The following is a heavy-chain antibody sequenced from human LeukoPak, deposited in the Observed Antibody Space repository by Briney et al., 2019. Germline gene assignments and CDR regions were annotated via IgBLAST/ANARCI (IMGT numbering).Heavy chain of an antibody. Sequence: GGSLRLSCTAPGFTFSSYAIHWIRQAPGKGLEWVALVWHDGSNKYYADSVKGRFTISRDNSKNTLYLQMNSLRAEDTAVYYCAKIGSSGSAFDYWGQGTLVTVSS. J-gene: IGHJ4*02. CDR1: GFTFSSYA. D-gene: IGHD6-19*01. CDR2: VWHDGSNK. V-gene: IGHV3-30*02. CDR3: AKIGSSGSAFDY.